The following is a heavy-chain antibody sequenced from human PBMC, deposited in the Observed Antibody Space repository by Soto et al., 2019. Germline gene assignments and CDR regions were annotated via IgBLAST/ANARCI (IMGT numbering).Heavy chain of an antibody. Sequence: GGSLRLSCAASGFTFSSYSMNWVRQAPGKGLEWVSYISSSSSTIYYADSVKGRFTISRDNAKNSLYLQMNSLRAEDTAVYYCASDGLMTTDPLWGQGTLVTVSS. CDR2: ISSSSSTI. CDR3: ASDGLMTTDPL. J-gene: IGHJ4*02. D-gene: IGHD4-17*01. CDR1: GFTFSSYS. V-gene: IGHV3-48*01.